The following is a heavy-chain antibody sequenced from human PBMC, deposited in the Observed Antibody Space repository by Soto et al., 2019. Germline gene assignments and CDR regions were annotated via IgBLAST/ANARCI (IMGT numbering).Heavy chain of an antibody. CDR1: GGSISSYY. V-gene: IGHV4-59*12. D-gene: IGHD3-22*01. Sequence: SETLSLTCTVSGGSISSYYWSWIRQPPGKGLESIGYIYYSGSTYYNPSLKSRVTISVDTSKNQFSLKLSSVTAADTAVYYCARGGVDYYDSSGYYFSPYYFDYWGQGTLVTVSS. CDR2: IYYSGST. CDR3: ARGGVDYYDSSGYYFSPYYFDY. J-gene: IGHJ4*02.